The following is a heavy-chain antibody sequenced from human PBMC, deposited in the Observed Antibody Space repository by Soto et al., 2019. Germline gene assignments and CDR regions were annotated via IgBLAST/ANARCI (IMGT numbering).Heavy chain of an antibody. V-gene: IGHV4-59*12. Sequence: QVVLQESGPGLVKPSETLSLTCSVSGRSITSYYWSWVRQPPGKGLERLGYIYDNGITSQNPSLKSRVTMSADTSQNQFSLKLTSVTGADTAVYYCARTYDSNGYANEFDSWGQGILVTVTS. J-gene: IGHJ4*02. D-gene: IGHD3-22*01. CDR1: GRSITSYY. CDR3: ARTYDSNGYANEFDS. CDR2: IYDNGIT.